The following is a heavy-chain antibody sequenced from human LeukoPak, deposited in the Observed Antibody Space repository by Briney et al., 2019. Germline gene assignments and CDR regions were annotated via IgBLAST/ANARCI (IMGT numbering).Heavy chain of an antibody. J-gene: IGHJ4*02. V-gene: IGHV3-30*02. CDR2: IGYDGSNK. CDR1: GFTLSSYG. Sequence: GGSLRLSCAASGFTLSSYGMHWVRQAPGKGLEGVAFIGYDGSNKYYVESVKGRFSISRDNSKNTLYLEMNSLRAEDTAIYYCAKGKGKLGAFQSDFDYWGQGTLVTVSS. D-gene: IGHD1-26*01. CDR3: AKGKGKLGAFQSDFDY.